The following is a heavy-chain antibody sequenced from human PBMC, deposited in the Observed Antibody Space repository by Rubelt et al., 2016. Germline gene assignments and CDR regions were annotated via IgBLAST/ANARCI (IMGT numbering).Heavy chain of an antibody. J-gene: IGHJ4*02. CDR2: INSDGSIT. Sequence: EVQVVESGGGGVQPGGSLRLSCVVSGFTFSSYWMHWVRQAPGKGLVWVSRINSDGSITSHADSVKGRFTIPRANAKNTLYLQMNSLIAEDTAVSYCARSEMDGDYVTYWGPGPLVPVSS. CDR1: GFTFSSYW. V-gene: IGHV3-74*01. CDR3: ARSEMDGDYVTY. D-gene: IGHD4-17*01.